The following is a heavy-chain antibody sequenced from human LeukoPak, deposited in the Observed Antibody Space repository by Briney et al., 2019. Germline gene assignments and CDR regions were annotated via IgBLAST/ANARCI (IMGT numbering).Heavy chain of an antibody. Sequence: SETLSLTCTVSGGSISSYFWSWIRQPPGKGLEWIGYIHYSGSTNYNPSLKSRVTISVDTSKNQFSLKVSSVTAAETAVYYCARDREMATIWSQGTLVTVSS. CDR3: ARDREMATI. CDR1: GGSISSYF. CDR2: IHYSGST. J-gene: IGHJ4*02. D-gene: IGHD5-24*01. V-gene: IGHV4-59*01.